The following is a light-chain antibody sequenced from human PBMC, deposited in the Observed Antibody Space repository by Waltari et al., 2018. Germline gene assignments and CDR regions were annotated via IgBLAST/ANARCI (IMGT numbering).Light chain of an antibody. CDR1: SGHRNYA. V-gene: IGLV4-69*01. J-gene: IGLJ2*01. CDR2: LNTDGSH. CDR3: QTWGSGIVV. Sequence: QVVLTQSPSASASLGASVKLTCSLSSGHRNYAIAWHQQQPEKGPRFLMKLNTDGSHNKGDGIPDRFSGSSSGAERFLTISSLQSEDEADYYCQTWGSGIVVFGGGTKLTVL.